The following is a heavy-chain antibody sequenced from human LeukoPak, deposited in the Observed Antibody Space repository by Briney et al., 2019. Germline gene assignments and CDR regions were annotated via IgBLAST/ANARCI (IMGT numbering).Heavy chain of an antibody. D-gene: IGHD7-27*01. V-gene: IGHV4-4*07. CDR3: ARSLTGSYYFDY. J-gene: IGHJ4*02. CDR2: ICTRGST. Sequence: ETVSLTCTVCVGPMSIHYGIWMREPAGEGVEWIGRICTRGSTNYNPSRKSRVTMSVDTSKTQFSLKLSSVTAADTAVYYCARSLTGSYYFDYWGQGTLVTVSS. CDR1: VGPMSIHY.